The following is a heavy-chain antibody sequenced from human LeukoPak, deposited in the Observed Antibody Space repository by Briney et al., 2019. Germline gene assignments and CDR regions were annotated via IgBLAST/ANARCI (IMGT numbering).Heavy chain of an antibody. CDR3: ARGGETYYYDSSGYSTSFDY. Sequence: PSETLSLTCAVSGGSISSSNWWSWVRQPPGKGLEWIGEIYHSGSTNYNPSLKSRVTISVDKSKNQFSLKLSSVTAADTAVYYCARGGETYYYDSSGYSTSFDYWGQGTLVTVSS. D-gene: IGHD3-22*01. V-gene: IGHV4-4*02. CDR1: GGSISSSNW. CDR2: IYHSGST. J-gene: IGHJ4*02.